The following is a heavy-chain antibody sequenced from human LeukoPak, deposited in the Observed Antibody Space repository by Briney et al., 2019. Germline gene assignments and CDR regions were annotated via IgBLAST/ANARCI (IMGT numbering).Heavy chain of an antibody. J-gene: IGHJ4*02. CDR3: AGIPYYYDSSGYYY. CDR2: IYYSGST. V-gene: IGHV4-59*08. CDR1: GGSISSYY. D-gene: IGHD3-22*01. Sequence: SETLSLTCTVSGGSISSYYWSWNRQPPGKGLEWIGYIYYSGSTNYNPSLKSRVTISVDTSKNQFSLKLSSVTAADTAVYYCAGIPYYYDSSGYYYWGQGTLVTVSS.